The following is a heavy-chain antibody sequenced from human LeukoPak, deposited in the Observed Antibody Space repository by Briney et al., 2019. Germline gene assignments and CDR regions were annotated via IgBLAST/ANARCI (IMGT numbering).Heavy chain of an antibody. D-gene: IGHD3-10*01. Sequence: PGGSLRLSCAASRFIFSNYAMHWVRQAPGKGLEWVALISSDGSKTYHADSVKGRFSISRDNSKNTLYLQLNSLRAEDTSVYYCARDSTYRYDSGSSGPHYFDYWGQGTLVTVSS. CDR1: RFIFSNYA. CDR3: ARDSTYRYDSGSSGPHYFDY. V-gene: IGHV3-30*01. CDR2: ISSDGSKT. J-gene: IGHJ4*02.